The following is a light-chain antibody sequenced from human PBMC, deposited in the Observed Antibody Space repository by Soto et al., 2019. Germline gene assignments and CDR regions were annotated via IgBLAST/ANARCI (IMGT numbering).Light chain of an antibody. CDR2: GAS. V-gene: IGKV3-20*01. CDR3: QQYGSSPLWT. J-gene: IGKJ1*01. Sequence: IVLTQSPGTLSLSPGERATLSCMASQSVSSSYLAWYQRKPGQAPRLLIYGASSRATGIPDRFSGSGSGKDFTLTISRLEPEDFAVYYCQQYGSSPLWTFGQGTKVDIK. CDR1: QSVSSSY.